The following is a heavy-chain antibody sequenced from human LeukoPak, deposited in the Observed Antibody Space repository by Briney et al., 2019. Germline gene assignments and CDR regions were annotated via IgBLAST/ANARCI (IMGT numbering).Heavy chain of an antibody. CDR2: ITRDGDNT. CDR3: ARRGYHGSGSYF. CDR1: GFTFDDYA. V-gene: IGHV3-43D*03. Sequence: GGSLRLSCAASGFTFDDYAMHWVRQAPGKGLEWVSLITRDGDNTYYADSVKGRFTISRDNSKDSLYLQMNSLRAEDTAVYYCARRGYHGSGSYFWGQGTLVTVSS. J-gene: IGHJ4*02. D-gene: IGHD3-10*01.